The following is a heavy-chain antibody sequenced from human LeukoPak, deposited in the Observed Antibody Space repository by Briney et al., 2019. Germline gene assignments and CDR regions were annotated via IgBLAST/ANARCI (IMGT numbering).Heavy chain of an antibody. D-gene: IGHD3-16*02. CDR2: INHSGST. J-gene: IGHJ4*02. CDR1: GGSFSGYY. Sequence: SETLSLTCAVYGGSFSGYYWSWIRQPPGKGLEWIEEINHSGSTNYNPSLKSRVTISVDTSKNQFSLKLSSVTAADTAVYYCARLILSDYVWGSYRYAIDYWGQGTLVTVSS. CDR3: ARLILSDYVWGSYRYAIDY. V-gene: IGHV4-34*01.